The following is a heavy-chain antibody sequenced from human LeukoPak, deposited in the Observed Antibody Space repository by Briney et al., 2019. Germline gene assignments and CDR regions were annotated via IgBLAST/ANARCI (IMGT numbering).Heavy chain of an antibody. D-gene: IGHD2-2*02. CDR1: GGSISSSSYY. Sequence: SETLSLTCTVFGGSISSSSYYWGGIRQPPGKGLEWIGSIYYSGSTYYNPSLKSRVTISVDTSKNQFSLKLSSVTAADTAVYYCARQRYCSSTSCYRRWFDPWGQGTLVTVSS. CDR2: IYYSGST. V-gene: IGHV4-39*01. J-gene: IGHJ5*02. CDR3: ARQRYCSSTSCYRRWFDP.